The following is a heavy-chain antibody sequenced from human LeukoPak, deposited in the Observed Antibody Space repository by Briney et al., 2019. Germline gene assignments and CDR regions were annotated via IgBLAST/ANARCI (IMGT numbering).Heavy chain of an antibody. D-gene: IGHD6-19*01. CDR3: ARVRGSSGWYSAVGY. V-gene: IGHV1-2*02. Sequence: ASVKVSCKASGYTFTRYYMHWVPQAPGQGLEWMGWINPNSGGTNYAQKFQGRVTMTRDTSISTAYMELSRLRSDDTAVYYCARVRGSSGWYSAVGYWGQGTLVTVSS. CDR1: GYTFTRYY. J-gene: IGHJ4*02. CDR2: INPNSGGT.